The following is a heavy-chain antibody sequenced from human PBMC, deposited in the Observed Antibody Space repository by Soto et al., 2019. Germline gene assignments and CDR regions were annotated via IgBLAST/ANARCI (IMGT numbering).Heavy chain of an antibody. CDR1: GFTVSSNY. CDR2: IYSGGST. J-gene: IGHJ4*02. CDR3: AREIPVSYRDTRGSYFYY. V-gene: IGHV3-53*01. D-gene: IGHD3-16*02. Sequence: GGSLRLSCAASGFTVSSNYMSWVRQAPGKGLEWVSVIYSGGSTYYADSVKGRFTISRDNSKNTLYLQMNSLRAEDTAVYYCAREIPVSYRDTRGSYFYYFCQRNLVTVSS.